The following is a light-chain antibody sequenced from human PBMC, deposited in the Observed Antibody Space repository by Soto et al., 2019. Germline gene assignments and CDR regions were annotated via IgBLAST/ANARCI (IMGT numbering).Light chain of an antibody. CDR2: KAS. Sequence: DIQMTQSPSTLSASVGDIVTITCRACQSISSWLAWYQKKPGKAPKLLIYKASSLESGVPSRFSGSGSGTEFTLTISSLQPDDFATYYCQQYNSYSLTFGGGTKVEIK. CDR3: QQYNSYSLT. J-gene: IGKJ4*01. V-gene: IGKV1-5*03. CDR1: QSISSW.